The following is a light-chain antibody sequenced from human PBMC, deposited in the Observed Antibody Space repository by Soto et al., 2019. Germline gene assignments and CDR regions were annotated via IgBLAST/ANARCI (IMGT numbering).Light chain of an antibody. Sequence: QSALTQPASVSGSPGQSITISCTGTSSDIGAYNFVSWYQQHPGKAPKLMLYDVNIRPSGVSNRFSGSKSGNTASLTTSGVLAEDEADYYCTSCSTSTTMIFGGGTQLTVL. CDR3: TSCSTSTTMI. V-gene: IGLV2-14*03. J-gene: IGLJ2*01. CDR2: DVN. CDR1: SSDIGAYNF.